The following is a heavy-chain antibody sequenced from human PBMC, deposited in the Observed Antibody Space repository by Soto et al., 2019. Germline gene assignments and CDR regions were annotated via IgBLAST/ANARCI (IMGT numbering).Heavy chain of an antibody. CDR2: ISGHNGFT. CDR3: ARDQGGYGIFDD. V-gene: IGHV1-18*04. Sequence: QVQLVQSGPEVKKPEASVKVSCKTSGYTFTSSGISWVRQAPGQGPEWMGWISGHNGFTNFARNFQDRVTLTIDSSTXXAXXEVXSLSFADTAIYYCARDQGGYGIFDDWGQGTLVTVSS. D-gene: IGHD5-12*01. CDR1: GYTFTSSG. J-gene: IGHJ4*02.